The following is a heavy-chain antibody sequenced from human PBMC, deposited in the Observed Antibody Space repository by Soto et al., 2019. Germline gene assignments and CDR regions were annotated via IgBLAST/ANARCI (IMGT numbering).Heavy chain of an antibody. Sequence: QVQLVQSGAEVKKPGSSVKVSCKASGGTFSSYAISWVRQAPGQGLEWMGGIIPICGTANYAQKFQGRVTITADKSTSTAYMELSSLRSEDTAVYYCAREECSSTSCYRVFDPWGQGTLVTVSS. CDR1: GGTFSSYA. V-gene: IGHV1-69*06. J-gene: IGHJ5*02. D-gene: IGHD2-2*01. CDR2: IIPICGTA. CDR3: AREECSSTSCYRVFDP.